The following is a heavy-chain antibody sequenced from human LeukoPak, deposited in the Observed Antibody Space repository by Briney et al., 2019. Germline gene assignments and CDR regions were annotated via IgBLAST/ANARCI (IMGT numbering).Heavy chain of an antibody. Sequence: GGSLRLSCAASGFPFSSYSMTWVRQAPGKGLEWAANIKPDGTTKFYVDSVKGRFTISRDNALNSLYLQMNSLRAEDTAIYYCARSIPYGTTWYGRSDYWGQGTLVTVSS. CDR1: GFPFSSYS. D-gene: IGHD6-13*01. CDR2: IKPDGTTK. J-gene: IGHJ4*02. CDR3: ARSIPYGTTWYGRSDY. V-gene: IGHV3-7*03.